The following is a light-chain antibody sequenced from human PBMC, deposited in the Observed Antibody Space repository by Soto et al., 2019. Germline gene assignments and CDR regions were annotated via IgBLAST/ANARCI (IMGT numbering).Light chain of an antibody. CDR1: QSVSSSY. V-gene: IGKV3-20*01. Sequence: EIVLAQSPGTLSLSPGERATLSCRASQSVSSSYLAWYQQKPGQAPRLLIYGASSRATGIPDRFSGSGSGKDLTLTISRLETEDFAVYYCQQYEAFGQGPKVHIK. CDR3: QQYEA. CDR2: GAS. J-gene: IGKJ1*01.